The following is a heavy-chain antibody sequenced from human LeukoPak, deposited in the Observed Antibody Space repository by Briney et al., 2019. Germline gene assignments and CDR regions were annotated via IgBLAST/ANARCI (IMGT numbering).Heavy chain of an antibody. V-gene: IGHV3-21*01. D-gene: IGHD3-3*01. CDR1: GFTFSSYS. CDR3: ARVQWLLYVSDC. J-gene: IGHJ4*02. Sequence: PGGSLRLSCAASGFTFSSYSMNWVRQAPGKGLEWVSSISSSSSYIYYADSVKGRFTISRDNAKNSLYLQMNSLRAEDTAVYYCARVQWLLYVSDCWGQGTLVTVSS. CDR2: ISSSSSYI.